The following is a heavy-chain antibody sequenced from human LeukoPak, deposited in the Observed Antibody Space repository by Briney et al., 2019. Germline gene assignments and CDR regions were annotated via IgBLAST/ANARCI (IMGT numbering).Heavy chain of an antibody. J-gene: IGHJ4*02. D-gene: IGHD4-17*01. CDR2: ISSSSNDI. CDR1: GVTFSSSS. V-gene: IGHV3-21*05. CDR3: AGGAYGDTSRYGY. Sequence: GGSLRLSCAASGVTFSSSSLTWVRQAPGKGLEWVGYISSSSNDIHYADSVKGRFTTSRDNAKNSLYLQMNGLRVEDTAVYYCAGGAYGDTSRYGYWGQGTLVTVSS.